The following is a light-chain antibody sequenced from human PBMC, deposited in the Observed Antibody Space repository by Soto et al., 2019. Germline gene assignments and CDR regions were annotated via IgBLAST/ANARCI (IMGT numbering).Light chain of an antibody. J-gene: IGKJ1*01. CDR2: GAS. CDR1: QSVSSD. Sequence: VLTQSPATLSVSTGESDTLSCRASQSVSSDLAWYQQKPGQPPNLLIFGASHRAPDIPHRFSGSGSGTDFPLTISRLEPEDFAVYYCQQYGSSIQTFGQGTKVDI. V-gene: IGKV3-20*01. CDR3: QQYGSSIQT.